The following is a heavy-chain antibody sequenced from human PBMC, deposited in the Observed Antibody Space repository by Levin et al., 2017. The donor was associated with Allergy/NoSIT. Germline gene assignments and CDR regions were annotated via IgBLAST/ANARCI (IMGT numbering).Heavy chain of an antibody. D-gene: IGHD1-26*01. J-gene: IGHJ2*01. Sequence: SCAVSGFTFDDYAMHWVRQAPGKGLEWVSGISWNSGSIGYADSVKGRFTISRDNAKNSLYLQMNSLRAEDTALYYCAKDMGWELLNWYFDLWGRGTLVTVSS. CDR1: GFTFDDYA. V-gene: IGHV3-9*01. CDR3: AKDMGWELLNWYFDL. CDR2: ISWNSGSI.